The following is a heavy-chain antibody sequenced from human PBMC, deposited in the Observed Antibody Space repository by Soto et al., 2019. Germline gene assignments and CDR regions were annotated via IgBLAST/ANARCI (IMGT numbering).Heavy chain of an antibody. V-gene: IGHV4-59*01. Sequence: QVQLQESGPGLVKPSETLSLTCTVSGDSISNYYWSWIRQPPGKGLEWIGNIYYSGITNYNPSLKSRVTISVDTSKNHFSLILSSVTAADTAVYYCARDQTGHYYYGMDVWGQGTTVTVSS. D-gene: IGHD3-10*01. CDR3: ARDQTGHYYYGMDV. CDR2: IYYSGIT. J-gene: IGHJ6*02. CDR1: GDSISNYY.